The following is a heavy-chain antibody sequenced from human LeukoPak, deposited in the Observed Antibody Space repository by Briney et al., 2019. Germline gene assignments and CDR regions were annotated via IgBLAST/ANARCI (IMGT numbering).Heavy chain of an antibody. CDR3: AKDLRLGRSPFDY. D-gene: IGHD3-16*01. V-gene: IGHV3-23*01. Sequence: GGSLRLSCAASGFAFSSYAMSWVRQAPGKGLEWVSAISGSGGSTYYADSVKGRFTISRDNSKNTLYLQMNSLRAEDTAVYYCAKDLRLGRSPFDYWGQGTLVTVSS. CDR1: GFAFSSYA. CDR2: ISGSGGST. J-gene: IGHJ4*02.